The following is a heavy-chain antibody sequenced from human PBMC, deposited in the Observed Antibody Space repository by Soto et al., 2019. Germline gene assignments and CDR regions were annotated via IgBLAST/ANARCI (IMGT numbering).Heavy chain of an antibody. CDR2: ITASEGTT. V-gene: IGHV3-23*01. J-gene: IGHJ3*02. CDR3: AKCMQAYWNYDAHHI. CDR1: GLPFSSYE. Sequence: VGSLILSCAASGLPFSSYEMSWVRPAPGKGLEWVAHITASEGTTYYADSVKGRFTISRDTSRNTLYLQMSSLRAEDTALYYCAKCMQAYWNYDAHHIWGQGTMVTVSS. D-gene: IGHD1-7*01.